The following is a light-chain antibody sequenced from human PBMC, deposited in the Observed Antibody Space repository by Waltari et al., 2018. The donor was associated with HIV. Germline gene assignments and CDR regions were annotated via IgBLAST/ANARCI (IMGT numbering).Light chain of an antibody. CDR2: GNR. CDR1: SSNIGTGDA. J-gene: IGLJ1*01. V-gene: IGLV1-40*01. CDR3: QNYDSTLNGYV. Sequence: QSVLTQPPSVSGAPGQRITISCTGTSSNIGTGDAVHWYQQLPGRAPNVLIHGNRNRPSGVPDRFSAYKSGTAASLTITGLQAEDEADYYCQNYDSTLNGYVFGTGTKVTVL.